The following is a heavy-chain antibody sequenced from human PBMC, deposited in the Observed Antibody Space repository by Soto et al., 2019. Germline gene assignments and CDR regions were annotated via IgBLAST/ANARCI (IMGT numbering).Heavy chain of an antibody. D-gene: IGHD2-15*01. V-gene: IGHV4-39*01. CDR2: MFYSGLT. CDR1: GYSVSSSDYY. J-gene: IGHJ6*02. Sequence: SETLSLTCRVSGYSVSSSDYYWAWIRQPAGKGLEWIGSMFYSGLTYYNPSLKSRVTLSVDTSKNQISVRLNSVTAADTAVYYCAPLSVSLSGPYGIHVWGQGTTVTVSS. CDR3: APLSVSLSGPYGIHV.